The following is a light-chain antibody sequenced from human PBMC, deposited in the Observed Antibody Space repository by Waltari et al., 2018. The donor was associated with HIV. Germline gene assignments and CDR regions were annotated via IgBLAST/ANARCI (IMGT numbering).Light chain of an antibody. V-gene: IGLV2-14*01. CDR3: SSYTSSSTLV. Sequence: QSALTQPASVSGSPGQSITISCTGTSSDVGGYNYVSWYQQHPGKAPKLMIYEVSNRPSGVSNRFAGSKSGNPTALTISVLQAEDDADYYCSSYTSSSTLVFGGGTKLTVL. CDR2: EVS. CDR1: SSDVGGYNY. J-gene: IGLJ3*02.